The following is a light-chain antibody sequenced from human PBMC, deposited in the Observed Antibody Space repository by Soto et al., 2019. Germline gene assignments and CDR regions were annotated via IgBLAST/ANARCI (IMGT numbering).Light chain of an antibody. CDR3: QQSYSPPIT. J-gene: IGKJ5*01. CDR1: QSISSY. CDR2: AAS. Sequence: DIQMTPSPSSLSASLGDRVTIPCRASQSISSYLNWYHQKPGKAPNLLIYAASSLQSGVPSRFSGSGSGTEFTLTISSLQPEEWATDDCQQSYSPPITVGQGTRVEIK. V-gene: IGKV1-39*01.